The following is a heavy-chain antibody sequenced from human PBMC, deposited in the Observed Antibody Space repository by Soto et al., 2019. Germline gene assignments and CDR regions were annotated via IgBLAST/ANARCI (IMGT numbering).Heavy chain of an antibody. D-gene: IGHD1-26*01. CDR2: IKQDGSEK. Sequence: GGSLRLCCAASGFTFSSYWMSWGRQAPGKGLEWVANIKQDGSEKYYVDSVKGRFTITGDNAKNSLYLQMNSLRAEDTAVYYCARDASGSYYVYWGQGTLVTVSS. V-gene: IGHV3-7*03. CDR3: ARDASGSYYVY. J-gene: IGHJ4*02. CDR1: GFTFSSYW.